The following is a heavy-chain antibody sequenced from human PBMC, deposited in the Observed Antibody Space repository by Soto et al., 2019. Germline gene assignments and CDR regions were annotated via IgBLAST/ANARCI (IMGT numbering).Heavy chain of an antibody. D-gene: IGHD2-2*03. V-gene: IGHV3-23*01. CDR3: AKDGYCSSTSCRGPYNWFDP. CDR2: ISGSGGST. Sequence: PGGSLRLSCAASGFTFSSYAMSWVRQAPGKGLEWVSAISGSGGSTYYADSAKGRFTISRDNSKNTLYLQMNSLRAEDTAVYYCAKDGYCSSTSCRGPYNWFDPWGQGTLVTVSS. CDR1: GFTFSSYA. J-gene: IGHJ5*02.